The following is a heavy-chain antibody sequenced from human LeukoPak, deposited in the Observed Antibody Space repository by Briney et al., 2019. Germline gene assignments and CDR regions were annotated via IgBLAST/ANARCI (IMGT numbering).Heavy chain of an antibody. V-gene: IGHV3-23*01. CDR2: IGGGGGIT. CDR1: GFTFSSYW. J-gene: IGHJ4*02. CDR3: AKLSGSYFEY. D-gene: IGHD1-26*01. Sequence: PGGSLRLSCAASGFTFSSYWMSWVRQAPGKGLEWVSMIGGGGGITWYADSVKGRFTISRDNSKNTVYLQMISLRAEDTAVYYCAKLSGSYFEYWGQGTLVTVSS.